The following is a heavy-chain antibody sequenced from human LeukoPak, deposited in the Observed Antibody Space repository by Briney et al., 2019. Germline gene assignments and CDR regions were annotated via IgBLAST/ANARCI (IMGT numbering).Heavy chain of an antibody. CDR3: AREVAARPLLRWFDP. V-gene: IGHV4-34*01. D-gene: IGHD6-6*01. Sequence: SETLSLTCAVYGGSLSGYYWSWIRQPPGKGLEWIGEINHSGSTNYNPSLKSRVTISVDTSKNQFSLKLSSVTAADTAVYYCAREVAARPLLRWFDPWGQGTLVTVSS. CDR1: GGSLSGYY. CDR2: INHSGST. J-gene: IGHJ5*02.